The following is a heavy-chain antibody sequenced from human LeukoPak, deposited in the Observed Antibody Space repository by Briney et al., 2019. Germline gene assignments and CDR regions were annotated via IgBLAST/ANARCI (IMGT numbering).Heavy chain of an antibody. D-gene: IGHD4-23*01. J-gene: IGHJ4*02. CDR1: GGSFSGYY. V-gene: IGHV4-34*01. Sequence: SETLSLTCAVYGGSFSGYYWSWIRQPPGKGLEWIGEINHSGSTNYNPSLKSRVTISVDTSKNQFSLKLSSATAADTAMYYCARVSRGNSVGGDYWGQGTLVTVSS. CDR2: INHSGST. CDR3: ARVSRGNSVGGDY.